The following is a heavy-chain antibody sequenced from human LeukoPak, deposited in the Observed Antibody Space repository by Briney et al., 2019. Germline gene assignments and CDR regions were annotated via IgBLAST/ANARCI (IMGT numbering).Heavy chain of an antibody. D-gene: IGHD5-18*01. CDR3: ARHSGRGYSYGRYYYYGMDV. CDR2: IYYSGST. Sequence: SETLSLTCAVYGGSFSGYYWSWIRQPPGKGLEWIGYIYYSGSTNYNPSLKSRVTISVDTSKNQFSLKLSSVTAADTAVYYCARHSGRGYSYGRYYYYGMDVWGQGTTVTVSS. J-gene: IGHJ6*02. CDR1: GGSFSGYY. V-gene: IGHV4-59*08.